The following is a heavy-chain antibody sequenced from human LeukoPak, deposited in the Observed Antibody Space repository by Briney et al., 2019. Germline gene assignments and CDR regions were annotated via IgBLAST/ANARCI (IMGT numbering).Heavy chain of an antibody. V-gene: IGHV1-2*04. CDR1: GYTFTGYY. J-gene: IGHJ4*02. CDR3: ARDGAARPSPYYFDY. Sequence: ASVKVSCKASGYTFTGYYMHWVRQAPGQGLEWMGWINPNSGGTNYAQKFQGWVTMTRDTSISTAYMELSRLRSDDTAVYYCARDGAARPSPYYFDYWGQGTLVTVSS. D-gene: IGHD6-6*01. CDR2: INPNSGGT.